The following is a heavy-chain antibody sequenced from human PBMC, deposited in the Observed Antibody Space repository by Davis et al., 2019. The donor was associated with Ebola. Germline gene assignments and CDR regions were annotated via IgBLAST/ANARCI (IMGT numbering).Heavy chain of an antibody. V-gene: IGHV3-11*04. CDR3: GRDGPYEMAH. J-gene: IGHJ4*02. Sequence: GESLKISCAASGFTFSDYYMIWIRQAPGRGLEWVSYISSTGSTVHYAGSVKGRFTISRDNSKNTLYVQMNSLRAEDTAVYYCGRDGPYEMAHWGQGTLVTVSS. CDR2: ISSTGSTV. CDR1: GFTFSDYY. D-gene: IGHD5-12*01.